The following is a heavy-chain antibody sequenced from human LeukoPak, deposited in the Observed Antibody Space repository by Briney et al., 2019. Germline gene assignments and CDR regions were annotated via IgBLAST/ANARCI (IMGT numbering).Heavy chain of an antibody. CDR2: ISGGGRST. CDR1: GITYEDYA. V-gene: IGHV3-23*01. J-gene: IGHJ4*02. Sequence: GGSLRLSCVASGITYEDYAFSWVRQAPGKGLEWVSVISGGGRSTSYADSLKGRFTISRDNSKNTLYLQINSLRAEDTAVYYCAQLDVLRSDYFESWGQGTLVTVSS. CDR3: AQLDVLRSDYFES. D-gene: IGHD3-22*01.